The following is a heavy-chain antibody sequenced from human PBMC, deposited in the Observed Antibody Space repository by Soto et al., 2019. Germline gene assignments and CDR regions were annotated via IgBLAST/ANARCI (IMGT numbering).Heavy chain of an antibody. CDR1: GYMFTSYG. V-gene: IGHV1-18*01. D-gene: IGHD4-17*01. CDR2: TSAHNGST. Sequence: ASVKVSCKASGYMFTSYGISWVRQAPGQGLEWMGWTSAHNGSTNYTQKLQGRVTMTTDTSTSTAYMELRSLRSDDTAVYYCVRDSATVTTSIDYWGQGTLVTVSS. J-gene: IGHJ4*02. CDR3: VRDSATVTTSIDY.